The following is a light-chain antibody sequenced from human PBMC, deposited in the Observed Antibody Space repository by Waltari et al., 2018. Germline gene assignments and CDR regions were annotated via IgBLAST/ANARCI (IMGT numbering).Light chain of an antibody. J-gene: IGLJ1*01. CDR2: EVN. CDR3: CSYAGSTTFWV. Sequence: SALTQPASVSGSPGQSITITCTGTSSDVGNYNLVPWYQQHPGTAPKLMIYEVNARPSGVSNRFSGSKSGNTASLTISGLQPEDEADYYCCSYAGSTTFWVFGTGTKVTVL. V-gene: IGLV2-23*02. CDR1: SSDVGNYNL.